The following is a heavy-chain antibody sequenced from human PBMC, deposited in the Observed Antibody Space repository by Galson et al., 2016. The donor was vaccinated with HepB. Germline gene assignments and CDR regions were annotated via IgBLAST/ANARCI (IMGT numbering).Heavy chain of an antibody. CDR3: AREGWLLYTTIGHYHYYLDV. D-gene: IGHD5-12*01. CDR2: IGRDGDT. J-gene: IGHJ6*03. CDR1: GFSVSDQK. Sequence: SLRLSCAASGFSVSDQKMNWVRQAPGRGLEWVASIGRDGDTSYADSLKGRSTVSRDAANNELSLQINRLRVEDTAVYFCAREGWLLYTTIGHYHYYLDVWGNGTTVTVSS. V-gene: IGHV3-69-1*01.